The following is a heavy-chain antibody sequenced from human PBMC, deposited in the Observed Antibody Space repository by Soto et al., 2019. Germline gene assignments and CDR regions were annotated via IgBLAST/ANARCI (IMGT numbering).Heavy chain of an antibody. Sequence: QVQLVQSGAEVKKPGSSVKVSCKASGGTFSSYAISWVRQALGQGLEWMGGIIPIFGTANYAQKFQGRVTIIADKSTSTAYMELSSLRSEDTAVYYCARESVTIFGVVIIRAAGGMDVWGQGTTVTVSS. V-gene: IGHV1-69*06. J-gene: IGHJ6*02. CDR2: IIPIFGTA. CDR3: ARESVTIFGVVIIRAAGGMDV. D-gene: IGHD3-3*01. CDR1: GGTFSSYA.